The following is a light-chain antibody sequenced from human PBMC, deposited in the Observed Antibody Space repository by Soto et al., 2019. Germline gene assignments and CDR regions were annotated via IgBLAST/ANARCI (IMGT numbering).Light chain of an antibody. CDR2: GAS. CDR1: QSVSSD. J-gene: IGKJ1*01. V-gene: IGKV3-15*01. Sequence: EIVMTQSPATLSVSPGERATLSCWASQSVSSDLAWYHQKPGQAPRLLIYGASTRATGAPARFSGSGSGTEFTLTINSLQSEDFAVYYCQQYNNWPRTFGQGTKVDIK. CDR3: QQYNNWPRT.